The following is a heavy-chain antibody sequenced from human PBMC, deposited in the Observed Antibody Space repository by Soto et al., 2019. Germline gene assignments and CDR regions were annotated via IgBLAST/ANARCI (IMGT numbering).Heavy chain of an antibody. D-gene: IGHD1-7*01. CDR3: ARVKKRELRGYYYGMDV. J-gene: IGHJ6*02. V-gene: IGHV4-34*01. Sequence: QVQLQQWGAGLLKPSETLSLTCAVYGGSFRGYYWSWIRQPPGKGLEWIGEVNHSGSTNYNPSLKSRVTISVDTSKNQFSLKLSSVTAADTAVYYCARVKKRELRGYYYGMDVWGQGTTVTVSS. CDR1: GGSFRGYY. CDR2: VNHSGST.